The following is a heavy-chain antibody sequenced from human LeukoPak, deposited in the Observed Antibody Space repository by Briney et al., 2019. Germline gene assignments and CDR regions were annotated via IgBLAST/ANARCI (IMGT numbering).Heavy chain of an antibody. D-gene: IGHD2-15*01. V-gene: IGHV4-61*02. J-gene: IGHJ4*02. CDR3: ARGDVVVAATGYSGFDY. CDR1: GGSISGGGYY. Sequence: PSETLSLTCTVSGGSISGGGYYWTWIRRPAGKGLEWIGRIYTSGSTNYNPSLKSRVTISVDTSKNQFSLKLSSVTAADTAVYYCARGDVVVAATGYSGFDYWGQGTLVTVSS. CDR2: IYTSGST.